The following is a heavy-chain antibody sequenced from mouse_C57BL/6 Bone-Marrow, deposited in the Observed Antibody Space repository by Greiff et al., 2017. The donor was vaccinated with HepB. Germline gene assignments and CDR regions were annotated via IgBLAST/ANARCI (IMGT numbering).Heavy chain of an antibody. CDR2: IHPSDSDT. V-gene: IGHV1-74*01. CDR1: GYTFTSYW. D-gene: IGHD1-1*01. Sequence: QVHVKQPGAELVKPGASVKVSCKASGYTFTSYWMHWVKQRPGQGLEWIGRIHPSDSDTNYNQKFKGKATLTVDKSSSTAYMQLSSLTSEDSAVYYCAIPLTTVVATPAMDYWGQGTSVTVSS. J-gene: IGHJ4*01. CDR3: AIPLTTVVATPAMDY.